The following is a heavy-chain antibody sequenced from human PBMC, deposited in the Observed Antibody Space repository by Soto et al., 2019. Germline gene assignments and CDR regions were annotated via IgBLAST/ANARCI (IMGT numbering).Heavy chain of an antibody. CDR3: ARADIVVVPAGVGFAP. V-gene: IGHV4-39*01. D-gene: IGHD2-2*01. J-gene: IGHJ5*02. Sequence: QLQLQESGPGLVKPSETLSLTCTVSGGSISSSNYYWGWIRQPPGKGLEWIGNIYYSGSTYYNPSLKSRVTISVDTSKNQFSLKLSSVTAADTAVYYCARADIVVVPAGVGFAPWGQGTLVTVSS. CDR1: GGSISSSNYY. CDR2: IYYSGST.